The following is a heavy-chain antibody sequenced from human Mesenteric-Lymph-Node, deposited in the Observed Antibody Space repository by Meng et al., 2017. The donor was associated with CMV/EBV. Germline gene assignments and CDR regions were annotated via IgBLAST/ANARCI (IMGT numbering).Heavy chain of an antibody. CDR3: ARRYCSSTSCRIPRPLSYGMDV. D-gene: IGHD2-2*01. CDR1: GGTFSSYA. CDR2: IIPILGIA. J-gene: IGHJ6*02. Sequence: SVKVSCKASGGTFSSYAISWVRQAPGQGLEWMGGIIPILGIANYAQKFQGRVTITADKSTSTAYMELSSLRSEDTAVYYCARRYCSSTSCRIPRPLSYGMDVWGQGTTVTVSS. V-gene: IGHV1-69*10.